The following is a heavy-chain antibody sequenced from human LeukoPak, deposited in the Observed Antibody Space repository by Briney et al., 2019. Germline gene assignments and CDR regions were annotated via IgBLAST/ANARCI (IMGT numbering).Heavy chain of an antibody. CDR1: GFTFSSYA. CDR2: ISGSGGST. Sequence: GGSLRLSCAASGFTFSSYAMSWVRQAPGKGLEWVSAISGSGGSTYYADSVKGQFTISRDNSKNTLYLQMNSLRAEDTAVYYCAKGYYDFWSGYFDYWGQGTLVTVSS. J-gene: IGHJ4*02. V-gene: IGHV3-23*01. D-gene: IGHD3-3*01. CDR3: AKGYYDFWSGYFDY.